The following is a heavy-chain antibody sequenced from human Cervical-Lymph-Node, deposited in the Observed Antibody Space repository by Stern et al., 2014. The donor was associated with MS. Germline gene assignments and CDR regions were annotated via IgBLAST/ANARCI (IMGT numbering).Heavy chain of an antibody. CDR3: ARIRGQPRGYYGMDV. CDR1: GFSLSTSGMC. V-gene: IGHV2-70*01. Sequence: QVTLRESGPALVKPTQTLTLTCPFSGFSLSTSGMCVSWIRQPPGKALEWLALIDWDDDKYYSTSLKTRLTISKDTSKNQVVLTMTNMDPVDTATYYCARIRGQPRGYYGMDVWGQGTTVTVSS. D-gene: IGHD1-1*01. CDR2: IDWDDDK. J-gene: IGHJ6*02.